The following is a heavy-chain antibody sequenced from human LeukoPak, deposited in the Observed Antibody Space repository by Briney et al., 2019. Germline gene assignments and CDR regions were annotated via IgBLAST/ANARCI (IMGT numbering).Heavy chain of an antibody. CDR3: ARNRGGNEFDY. Sequence: GGSLRLSCVASGFTFSRFGMHWVRQAPGKGLEWMAAISYDGSNNYYTNSVKGRFTVSRDNSKNTLYLQMNSLRGEDTAVYYCARNRGGNEFDYWGRGTLVTVSS. V-gene: IGHV3-30*03. D-gene: IGHD4-23*01. CDR1: GFTFSRFG. CDR2: ISYDGSNN. J-gene: IGHJ4*02.